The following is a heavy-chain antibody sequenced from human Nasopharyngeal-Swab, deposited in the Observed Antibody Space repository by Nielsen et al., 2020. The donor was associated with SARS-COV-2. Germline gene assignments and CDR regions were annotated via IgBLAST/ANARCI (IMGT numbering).Heavy chain of an antibody. CDR1: GFTFSDYY. CDR2: ISGSGTST. D-gene: IGHD5-18*01. Sequence: GESLKISCAASGFTFSDYYMAWIRQVPGKGLEWVSYISGSGTSTDSADSVKGRFSISRDNAKSSLYLQMNSLRAEDTALYYCAKDFNVDTAMVTYYYGMDVWGQGTTVTVSS. V-gene: IGHV3-11*01. J-gene: IGHJ6*02. CDR3: AKDFNVDTAMVTYYYGMDV.